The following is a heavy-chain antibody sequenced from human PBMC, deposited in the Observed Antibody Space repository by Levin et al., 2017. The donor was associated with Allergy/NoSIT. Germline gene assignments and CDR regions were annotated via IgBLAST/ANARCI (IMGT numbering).Heavy chain of an antibody. CDR1: GFTFDDYG. J-gene: IGHJ5*02. V-gene: IGHV3-20*01. D-gene: IGHD1-26*01. Sequence: LSLTCAASGFTFDDYGMSWVRQAPGKGLEWVSGINWNGGSTGYADSVKGRFTISRDNAKNSLYLQMNSLRAEDTALYHCARRRELLWFDPWGQGTLVTVSS. CDR2: INWNGGST. CDR3: ARRRELLWFDP.